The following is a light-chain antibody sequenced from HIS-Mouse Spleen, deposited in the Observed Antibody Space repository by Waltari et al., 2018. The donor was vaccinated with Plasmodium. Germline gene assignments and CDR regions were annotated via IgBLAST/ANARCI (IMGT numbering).Light chain of an antibody. J-gene: IGLJ3*02. CDR3: CSYAGSSTLV. CDR1: SSDVGSYNL. CDR2: EGS. V-gene: IGLV2-23*01. Sequence: QSALTQPASVSGSPGQSITISCTGTSSDVGSYNLGSCYQQHPGKAPKLMIYEGSKRPSGVSNRFSGSKSGNTASLTISGLQAEDEADYYCCSYAGSSTLVFGGGTKLTVL.